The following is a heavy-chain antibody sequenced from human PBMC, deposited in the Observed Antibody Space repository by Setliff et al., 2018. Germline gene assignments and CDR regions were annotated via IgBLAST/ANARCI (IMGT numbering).Heavy chain of an antibody. Sequence: SETLSLTCNVSGDSISAASIMAWIRQPPGKGLEFIGYVYYSGAAKYDPSLKSRVTMSVDTSKTQFSLKLNSMTTADTAVYYCARGGTYRYFDYWGQGTLVTVS. CDR2: VYYSGAA. CDR3: ARGGTYRYFDY. J-gene: IGHJ4*02. CDR1: GDSISAAS. V-gene: IGHV4-59*01.